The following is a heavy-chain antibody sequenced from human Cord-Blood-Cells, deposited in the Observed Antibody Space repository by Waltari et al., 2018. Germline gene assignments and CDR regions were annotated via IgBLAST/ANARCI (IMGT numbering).Heavy chain of an antibody. J-gene: IGHJ2*01. V-gene: IGHV1-2*04. CDR2: INPNSGGT. D-gene: IGHD3-10*01. CDR1: GYTFTGYH. Sequence: QVQLVQSGAEVKKPGASVKVSCKASGYTFTGYHMHWARQAPGQGLEWMGWINPNSGGTNYAQKFQGWVTMTRDTSISTAYMELSRLRSDDTAVYYCARATLRGSGSSWYFDLWGRGTLVTVSS. CDR3: ARATLRGSGSSWYFDL.